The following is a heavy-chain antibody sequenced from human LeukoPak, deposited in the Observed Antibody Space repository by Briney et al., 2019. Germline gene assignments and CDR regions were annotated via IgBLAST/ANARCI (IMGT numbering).Heavy chain of an antibody. J-gene: IGHJ4*02. CDR2: IKQEGSEK. V-gene: IGHV3-7*01. Sequence: GGSLRLSCAASGFTFSSYWMSWVRQAPGKGLEWVANIKQEGSEKYYVDSVKGRFTISRDNAKNSLYLQMNSLRVEDTAVYYCARDGAPDAHCSSTSCAIRWGQGTLVTVSS. D-gene: IGHD2-2*01. CDR3: ARDGAPDAHCSSTSCAIR. CDR1: GFTFSSYW.